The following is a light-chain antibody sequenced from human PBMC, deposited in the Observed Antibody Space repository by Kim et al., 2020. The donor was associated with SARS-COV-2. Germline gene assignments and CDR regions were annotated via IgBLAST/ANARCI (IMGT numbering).Light chain of an antibody. J-gene: IGKJ5*01. CDR2: GAS. V-gene: IGKV3-20*01. CDR1: ESVSSSD. CDR3: EQYGSLIT. Sequence: LSPGERATLSCRASESVSSSDLAWYQQKRGQAPSLLMYGASNRATGIPDRFSGSGSGTDFTLTISRLEPEDFAIYYCEQYGSLITFGQGTRLEIK.